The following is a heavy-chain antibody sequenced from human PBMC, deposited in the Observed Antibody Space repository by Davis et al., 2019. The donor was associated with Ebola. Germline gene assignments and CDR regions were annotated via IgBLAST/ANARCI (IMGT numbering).Heavy chain of an antibody. Sequence: GGSLRLSCTASGLTFGDYAMNWVRRAPGKGLEWVSVIYSGGSTYYADSVKGRFTISRDNSKNTLYLQMNSLRAEDTAVYYCAREGIAAAGTDYWGQGTLVIVSS. CDR2: IYSGGST. D-gene: IGHD6-13*01. V-gene: IGHV3-66*01. CDR1: GLTFGDYA. J-gene: IGHJ4*02. CDR3: AREGIAAAGTDY.